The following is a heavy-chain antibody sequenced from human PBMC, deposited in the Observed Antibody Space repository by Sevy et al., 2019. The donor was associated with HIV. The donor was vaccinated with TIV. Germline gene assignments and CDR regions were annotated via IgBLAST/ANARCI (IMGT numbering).Heavy chain of an antibody. Sequence: GGCLRLSCAASGFTFDDYAMHWVRQAPGKGLEWVSGISWNSGSIGYADSVKGRFTISRDNAKNSLYLQMNSLRAEDTALYYCAKDRYFSGYAFDYWGQGTQVTVSS. D-gene: IGHD2-15*01. CDR3: AKDRYFSGYAFDY. CDR2: ISWNSGSI. J-gene: IGHJ4*02. CDR1: GFTFDDYA. V-gene: IGHV3-9*01.